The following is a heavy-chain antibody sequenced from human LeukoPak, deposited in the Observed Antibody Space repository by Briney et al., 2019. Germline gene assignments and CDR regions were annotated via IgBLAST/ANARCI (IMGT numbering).Heavy chain of an antibody. Sequence: GGSLRLSCAASGFAFTTYAMSWVRQAPGKGLEWVSAISPRGGDTYYADSVKGRFTISRDNSKNTLYLQMNSLRAEDTAVYYCARLGIITAAGSNDYWGQGTLVTVSS. V-gene: IGHV3-23*01. CDR1: GFAFTTYA. D-gene: IGHD6-13*01. J-gene: IGHJ4*02. CDR2: ISPRGGDT. CDR3: ARLGIITAAGSNDY.